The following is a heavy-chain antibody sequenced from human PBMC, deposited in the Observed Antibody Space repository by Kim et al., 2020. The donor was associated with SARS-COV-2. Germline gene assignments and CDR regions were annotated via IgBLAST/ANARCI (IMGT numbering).Heavy chain of an antibody. V-gene: IGHV3-74*01. D-gene: IGHD3-16*01. J-gene: IGHJ4*02. CDR3: ARGGSGSLDY. Sequence: TSSAESVKGRVTISRDNAKNTLYLQMNSLSAEDTAVYYCARGGSGSLDYWGQGTLVTVSS. CDR2: T.